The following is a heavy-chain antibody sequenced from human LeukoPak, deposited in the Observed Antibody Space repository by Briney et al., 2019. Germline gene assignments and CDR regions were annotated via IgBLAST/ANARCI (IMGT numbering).Heavy chain of an antibody. CDR1: GLTFCSFW. J-gene: IGHJ4*02. CDR3: ARDRKEGQLLYVGSDY. CDR2: IKLDGSEK. D-gene: IGHD2-2*02. V-gene: IGHV3-7*01. Sequence: GGSPRLFCEASGLTFCSFWMRWVRPDPGKGPEWVANIKLDGSEKYYVDSVKGRFTISRDNAKNSLYLQMNSLRAEDTAVYYCARDRKEGQLLYVGSDYWGQGTLVTVSS.